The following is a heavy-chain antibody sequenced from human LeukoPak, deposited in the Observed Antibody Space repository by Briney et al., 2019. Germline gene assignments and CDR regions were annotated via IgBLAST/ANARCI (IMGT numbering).Heavy chain of an antibody. Sequence: ASVKVSCKASGYTFTGYYMHCVRQAPGQGLEWMGWINPNSGGTNYAQKFQGRVTMTRDTSISTAYMELSRLRSDDTAVYYCARAIYDSSGGYNWFDPWGQGTLVTVSS. CDR2: INPNSGGT. D-gene: IGHD3-22*01. CDR1: GYTFTGYY. J-gene: IGHJ5*02. V-gene: IGHV1-2*02. CDR3: ARAIYDSSGGYNWFDP.